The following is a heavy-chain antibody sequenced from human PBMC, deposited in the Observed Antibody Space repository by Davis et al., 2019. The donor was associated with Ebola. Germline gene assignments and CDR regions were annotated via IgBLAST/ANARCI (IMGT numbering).Heavy chain of an antibody. Sequence: GESLKISCAASGFTVSSNYMSWVRQAPGKGLEWVSVIYSGGSTYYADSVKGRFTISRHNSKNTLYLQMNSLRAEDTAVYYCARDEVDYGMDVWGQGTTVTVSS. J-gene: IGHJ6*02. D-gene: IGHD2-15*01. CDR3: ARDEVDYGMDV. CDR2: IYSGGST. CDR1: GFTVSSNY. V-gene: IGHV3-53*04.